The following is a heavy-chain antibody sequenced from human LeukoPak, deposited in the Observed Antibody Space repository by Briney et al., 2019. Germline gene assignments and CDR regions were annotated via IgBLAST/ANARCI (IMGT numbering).Heavy chain of an antibody. CDR2: IYYKGST. J-gene: IGHJ4*02. D-gene: IGHD6-13*01. CDR3: ARDPSSWTYFDY. CDR1: GGSINSHY. Sequence: PSETLSLTCAVSGGSINSHYWSWIRQPPGKGLEWIGDIYYKGSTNYNPSLKSRVTISVDTSKNHLSLKLSSVTAADTAVYYCARDPSSWTYFDYWGQGTLVTVSS. V-gene: IGHV4-59*11.